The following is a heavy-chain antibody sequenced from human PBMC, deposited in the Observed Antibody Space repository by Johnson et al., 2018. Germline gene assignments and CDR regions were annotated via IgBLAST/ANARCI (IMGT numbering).Heavy chain of an antibody. CDR1: GFTFSDYY. D-gene: IGHD5-18*01. Sequence: QVQLVESGGGLVKPGGSMRLSCAASGFTFSDYYMSWIRQAPGKGLEWVSYMSSFGTNINYADSVKGRFTISRDNAKNSLYLQMNTLRADDTAVYYCARDAPGYSYGTRAFDIWGQGTMVTVSP. J-gene: IGHJ3*02. V-gene: IGHV3-11*04. CDR3: ARDAPGYSYGTRAFDI. CDR2: MSSFGTNI.